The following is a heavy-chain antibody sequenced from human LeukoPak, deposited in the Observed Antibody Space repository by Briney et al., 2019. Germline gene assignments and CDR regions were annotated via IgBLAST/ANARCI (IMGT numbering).Heavy chain of an antibody. D-gene: IGHD4-23*01. CDR1: GYTFTNYD. J-gene: IGHJ4*02. CDR2: MKPNSGNT. V-gene: IGHV1-8*01. Sequence: ASVTVSCKASGYTFTNYDINWVRQATGQGLEWMGYMKPNSGNTGYAQKFQGRVTMTRDTSISTAYMELSSLTSEGTAVYYCATELRWKDHWGQGTLVTVSS. CDR3: ATELRWKDH.